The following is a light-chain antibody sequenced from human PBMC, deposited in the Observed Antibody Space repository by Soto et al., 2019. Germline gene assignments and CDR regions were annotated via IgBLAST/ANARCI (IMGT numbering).Light chain of an antibody. CDR2: FDS. CDR1: DIETKS. CDR3: QVWDRPTDLV. Sequence: SYELTQPPSVSVAPGKTAISTCGGNDIETKSVHWYQQKAGQAPVLVMSFDSDRPSGIPERFSGSNSGNTASLTITRAEAGDEADYYCQVWDRPTDLVFGGGTKLTVL. V-gene: IGLV3-21*01. J-gene: IGLJ2*01.